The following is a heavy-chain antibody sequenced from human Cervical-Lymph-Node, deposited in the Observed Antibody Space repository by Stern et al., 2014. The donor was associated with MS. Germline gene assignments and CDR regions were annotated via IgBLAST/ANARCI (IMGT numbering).Heavy chain of an antibody. CDR2: ISSNGGST. Sequence: EDQLVESGGGLVQPGGSLRLSCSASGFTFSSYAMHWVRQAPGKGLEYVSAISSNGGSTYYADSVKGRFTISRDNSKNTLYLQMSSLRAEDTAVYYCVNSYYYDSSGYYNHPDYWGQGTLVTVSS. J-gene: IGHJ4*02. D-gene: IGHD3-22*01. V-gene: IGHV3-64D*06. CDR3: VNSYYYDSSGYYNHPDY. CDR1: GFTFSSYA.